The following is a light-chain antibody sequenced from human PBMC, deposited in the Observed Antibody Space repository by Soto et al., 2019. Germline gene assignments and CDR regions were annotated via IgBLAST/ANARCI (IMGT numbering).Light chain of an antibody. Sequence: QSVLTQPASVSGSPGQSITISCTGTSSDVGNYNYVSWYQHHPDKPPKLMIYEVSNRPSGVSNRFSGSKSGNTASLTISGLQAEDEADYYCGSYTTTNTYVFGTGTKVTVL. V-gene: IGLV2-14*01. CDR3: GSYTTTNTYV. CDR2: EVS. CDR1: SSDVGNYNY. J-gene: IGLJ1*01.